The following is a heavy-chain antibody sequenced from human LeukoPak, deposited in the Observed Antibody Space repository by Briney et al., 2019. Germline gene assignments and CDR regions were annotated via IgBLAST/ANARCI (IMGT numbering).Heavy chain of an antibody. V-gene: IGHV3-15*01. Sequence: GGSLRLSCPASEFTSGKAGRSWFGQPPGRGRDWVGGFKSKTDGGTTDYAAPVKGRFTISRDDSKNTLYLQMNSLKTEDTAVYYCTTGLGEPGSLYFDYWGQGTLVTVSS. CDR2: FKSKTDGGTT. J-gene: IGHJ4*02. CDR3: TTGLGEPGSLYFDY. CDR1: EFTSGKAG. D-gene: IGHD3-16*01.